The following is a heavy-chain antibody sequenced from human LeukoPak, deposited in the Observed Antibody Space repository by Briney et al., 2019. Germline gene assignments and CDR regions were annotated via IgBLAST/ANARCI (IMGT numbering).Heavy chain of an antibody. CDR1: GFTFSSYG. J-gene: IGHJ4*02. D-gene: IGHD5-18*01. V-gene: IGHV3-21*01. Sequence: GGSLRLSCVASGFTFSSYGMNWVRQAPGKGLEWVSSISSSSSYIYYADSVKGRFTISRDNAKNSLYLQMISLRAEDTAVYYCARHLSGVTGYTYGRGIDYWGQGTLVTVSS. CDR3: ARHLSGVTGYTYGRGIDY. CDR2: ISSSSSYI.